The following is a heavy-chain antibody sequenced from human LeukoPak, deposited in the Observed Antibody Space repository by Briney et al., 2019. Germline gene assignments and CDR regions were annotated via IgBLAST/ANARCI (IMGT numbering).Heavy chain of an antibody. Sequence: GGSLRLSCAASGFTFSSYSMNWVRQAPGKGLEWVSYISSSSNTIYYADSVKGRFTISRDNAKKSLFLQMDSLRAEDTALYYCARGAYMVRGIIITDFDYWGQGTLVTVSS. D-gene: IGHD3-10*01. V-gene: IGHV3-48*04. J-gene: IGHJ4*02. CDR3: ARGAYMVRGIIITDFDY. CDR2: ISSSSNTI. CDR1: GFTFSSYS.